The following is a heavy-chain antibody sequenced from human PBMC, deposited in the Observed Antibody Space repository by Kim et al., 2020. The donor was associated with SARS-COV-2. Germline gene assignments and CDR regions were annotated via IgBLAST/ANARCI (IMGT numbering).Heavy chain of an antibody. CDR1: GFTFSSLS. V-gene: IGHV3-23*01. J-gene: IGHJ6*02. Sequence: GGSLRLSCGVSGFTFSSLSMNWVRQTPGKGLEWVSGISGSGGSTYYADSVKGRFTISRDNSKSTLDLEMRRLRVEDTAVYYCAKGIGRYFGSGSFYTYAMNVWGQGTTVAVAS. CDR2: ISGSGGST. D-gene: IGHD3-10*01. CDR3: AKGIGRYFGSGSFYTYAMNV.